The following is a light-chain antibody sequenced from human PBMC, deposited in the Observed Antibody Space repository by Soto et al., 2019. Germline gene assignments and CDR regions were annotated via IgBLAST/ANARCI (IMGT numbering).Light chain of an antibody. CDR1: QDIRNE. CDR3: LQHNNYLPLT. Sequence: EIQMTQSPSSVSASVGDRVTITCRASQDIRNELAWYKHKPGKAAKRLIYVASTLQSGLPSRFSRSASGTEFTLTISSLQPEDCETYSCLQHNNYLPLTFGVGTKVEIK. J-gene: IGKJ4*01. CDR2: VAS. V-gene: IGKV1-17*01.